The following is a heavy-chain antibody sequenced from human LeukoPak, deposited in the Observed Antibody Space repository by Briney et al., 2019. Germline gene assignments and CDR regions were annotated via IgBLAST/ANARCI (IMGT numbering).Heavy chain of an antibody. CDR1: GYTFTSYY. V-gene: IGHV1-46*01. D-gene: IGHD3-22*01. CDR2: TNPSGGST. CDR3: ARAGGDYDSSGYPLWY. Sequence: ASVKVSCKASGYTFTSYYMHWVRQAPGQGLEWMGITNPSGGSTSYAQKFQGRVTMTRDMSTSTVYMELSSLRSEDTAVYYCARAGGDYDSSGYPLWYWGQGTLVTVSS. J-gene: IGHJ4*02.